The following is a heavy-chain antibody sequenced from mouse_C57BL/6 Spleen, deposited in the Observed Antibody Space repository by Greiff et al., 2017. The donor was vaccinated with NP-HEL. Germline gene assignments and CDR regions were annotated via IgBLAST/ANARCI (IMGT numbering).Heavy chain of an antibody. CDR3: ASSYDYGDYYAMDY. CDR2: IDPSDSYT. J-gene: IGHJ4*01. D-gene: IGHD2-4*01. Sequence: QLQLKQSGAELVRPGTSVKLSCKASGYTFTSYWMHWVKQRPGQGLEWIGVIDPSDSYTNYNQKFKGKATLTVDTSSSTAYMQLSSLTSEDSAVYYCASSYDYGDYYAMDYWGQGTSVTVSS. V-gene: IGHV1-59*01. CDR1: GYTFTSYW.